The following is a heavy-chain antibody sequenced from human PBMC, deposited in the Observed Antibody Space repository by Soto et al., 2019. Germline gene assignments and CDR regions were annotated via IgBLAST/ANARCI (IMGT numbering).Heavy chain of an antibody. V-gene: IGHV4-39*01. CDR2: IYYSGNT. D-gene: IGHD3-22*01. Sequence: PSETLSLTCAVSGGSISSTAYYWGWIRQAPEKGLEWIGSIYYSGNTYYNPALMSRATISLDMSENQFSLKLSSVTAADTAVYYCATPGDSSGYQHFHYWGEGALVTVSS. CDR1: GGSISSTAYY. CDR3: ATPGDSSGYQHFHY. J-gene: IGHJ4*02.